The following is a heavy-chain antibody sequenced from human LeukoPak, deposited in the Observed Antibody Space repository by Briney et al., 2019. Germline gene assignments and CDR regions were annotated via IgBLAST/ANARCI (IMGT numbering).Heavy chain of an antibody. J-gene: IGHJ6*03. Sequence: SETLSLTCTVSGGSISSYYWSWIRQPPGKGLEWIGYIYYSGSTNYNPSLKSRVTISVDTSKNQFSLKLSSVPAADTAVYYCARVPAGSYDYYYMDVWGKGTTVTVSS. CDR1: GGSISSYY. CDR3: ARVPAGSYDYYYMDV. D-gene: IGHD3-10*01. V-gene: IGHV4-59*01. CDR2: IYYSGST.